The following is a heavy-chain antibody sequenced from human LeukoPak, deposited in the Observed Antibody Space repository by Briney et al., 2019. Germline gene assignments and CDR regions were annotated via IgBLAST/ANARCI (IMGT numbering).Heavy chain of an antibody. D-gene: IGHD1-1*01. CDR3: ARGDDFSGDH. J-gene: IGHJ4*02. CDR2: IHPEGNEK. Sequence: GGSLRLSCAVSGFTFSNFWMSWVRQAPGRGLEWVANIHPEGNEKYHVESVKGRFTISRDNAKNSLFLQMNGLRVEDTAVYSCARGDDFSGDHWGQGTLVTVSS. CDR1: GFTFSNFW. V-gene: IGHV3-7*04.